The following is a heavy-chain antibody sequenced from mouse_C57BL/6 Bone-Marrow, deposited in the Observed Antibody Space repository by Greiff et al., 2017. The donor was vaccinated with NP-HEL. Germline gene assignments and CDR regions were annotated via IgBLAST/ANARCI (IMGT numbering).Heavy chain of an antibody. V-gene: IGHV5-6*01. CDR3: ARHRSNYDY. J-gene: IGHJ2*01. Sequence: DVQLVESGGDLVKPGGSLKLSCAASGFTFSSYGMSWVRQTPDKRLEWVATISSGGSYPYYPDSVKGRFTISRDNAKNTLYLQMSSLKSEDTAMYYCARHRSNYDYWGQGTTLTVSS. D-gene: IGHD5-1*01. CDR1: GFTFSSYG. CDR2: ISSGGSYP.